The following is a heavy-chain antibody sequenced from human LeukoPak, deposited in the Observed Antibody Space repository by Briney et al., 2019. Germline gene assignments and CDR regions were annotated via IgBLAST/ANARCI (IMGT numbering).Heavy chain of an antibody. CDR3: ARDDCSGGSCYHSG. V-gene: IGHV4-61*02. D-gene: IGHD2-15*01. CDR1: VGSISSGSYY. J-gene: IGHJ1*01. CDR2: IYASGST. Sequence: PSQTLSLTCTVSVGSISSGSYYWSWIRQPAGKGLEWIGRIYASGSTNYNPSLKSRVTISVDTSKNQFSLKLSSVTAADTAVYYRARDDCSGGSCYHSGWGQGTLVTVSS.